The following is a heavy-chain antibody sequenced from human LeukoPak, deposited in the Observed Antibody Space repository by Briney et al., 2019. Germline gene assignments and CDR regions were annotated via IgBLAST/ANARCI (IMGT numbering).Heavy chain of an antibody. J-gene: IGHJ4*02. D-gene: IGHD6-19*01. CDR2: IIPIFGTA. CDR1: GGTFSSYA. Sequence: SVKVSCKASGGTFSSYAISWVRQAPGQGLEWMGGIIPIFGTANYAQKFQGRVTITADESTSTAYMELSSLRSEDTAVYYCARESSSGWYAGGFDYWGQGTLVTVSS. V-gene: IGHV1-69*13. CDR3: ARESSSGWYAGGFDY.